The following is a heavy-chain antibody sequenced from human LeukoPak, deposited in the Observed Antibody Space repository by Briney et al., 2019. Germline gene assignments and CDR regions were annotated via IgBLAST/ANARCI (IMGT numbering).Heavy chain of an antibody. CDR1: GFTFTNYW. D-gene: IGHD4-11*01. Sequence: GGSLRLSCAASGFTFTNYWMNWVRQAPGKGLEWVAVISYDGNNKYYADSVKGRFTISRDNSKNTLYLQMNSLKSEDTAVYYCAKDSTTLTLTFDYWGQGTLVTVSS. CDR2: ISYDGNNK. CDR3: AKDSTTLTLTFDY. J-gene: IGHJ4*02. V-gene: IGHV3-30*18.